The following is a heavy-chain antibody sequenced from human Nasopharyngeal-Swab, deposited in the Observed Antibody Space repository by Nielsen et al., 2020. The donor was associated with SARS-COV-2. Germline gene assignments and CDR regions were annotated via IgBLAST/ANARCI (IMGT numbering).Heavy chain of an antibody. D-gene: IGHD2-2*02. CDR1: GGSISSSNW. V-gene: IGHV4-4*02. CDR2: IYHSGST. Sequence: SETLSLTCAVSGGSISSSNWWSWVRPPPGKGLEWIGEIYHSGSTNYNPSLKSRVTISVDKSKNQFSLKLSSVTAADTAVYYCARVPPRYCSSTSCYTTPGDYWGQGTLVTVSS. CDR3: ARVPPRYCSSTSCYTTPGDY. J-gene: IGHJ4*02.